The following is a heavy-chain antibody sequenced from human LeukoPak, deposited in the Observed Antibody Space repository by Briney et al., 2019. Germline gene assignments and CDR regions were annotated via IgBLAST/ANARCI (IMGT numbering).Heavy chain of an antibody. Sequence: SETLSLTCAVYGGSFSVYYWSWIRQPPGKGLEWIGEINHSGSTNYNPSLKSRVTISVDTSKNQFSLKLSSVTAADTAVYYCARGGSYDILTGPIYARGFDYWGQGTLVTVSS. CDR2: INHSGST. J-gene: IGHJ4*02. CDR1: GGSFSVYY. CDR3: ARGGSYDILTGPIYARGFDY. D-gene: IGHD3-9*01. V-gene: IGHV4-34*01.